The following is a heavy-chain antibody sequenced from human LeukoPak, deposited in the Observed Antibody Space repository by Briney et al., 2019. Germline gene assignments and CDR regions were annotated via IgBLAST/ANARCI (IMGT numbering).Heavy chain of an antibody. D-gene: IGHD3-10*01. Sequence: PSETLSLTCTVSGGSISSYYWSWIRQPPGKGLEWIGYIYYSGSTNYNPSLKSRVTISVDTSKNQFSLKLSSVTPADTAVYYCARNIFTMGPPIYGMDVWGQGTTVTVSS. J-gene: IGHJ6*02. CDR2: IYYSGST. CDR3: ARNIFTMGPPIYGMDV. CDR1: GGSISSYY. V-gene: IGHV4-59*08.